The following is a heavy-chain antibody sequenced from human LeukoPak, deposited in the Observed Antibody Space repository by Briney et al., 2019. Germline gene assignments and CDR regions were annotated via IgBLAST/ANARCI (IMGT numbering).Heavy chain of an antibody. Sequence: ASVKVSCKVSGYTLTELSMHWVRQAPGKGLEWMGGFDPEDGETIYAQKFQGRVTMTEDTSTDTAYMELSSLRSEGTAVYYCATARIVVVPAAIRGWYMDVWGKGTTVTVSS. D-gene: IGHD2-2*01. CDR3: ATARIVVVPAAIRGWYMDV. CDR1: GYTLTELS. J-gene: IGHJ6*03. V-gene: IGHV1-24*01. CDR2: FDPEDGET.